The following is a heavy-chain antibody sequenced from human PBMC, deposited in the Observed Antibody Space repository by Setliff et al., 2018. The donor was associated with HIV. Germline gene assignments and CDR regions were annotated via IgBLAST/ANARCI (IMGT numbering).Heavy chain of an antibody. CDR1: GYRFNTYG. J-gene: IGHJ4*02. V-gene: IGHV1-2*02. D-gene: IGHD5-12*01. CDR2: INPNSEET. Sequence: ASVKVSCKASGYRFNTYGISWVRQAPGQGLEWMGWINPNSEETYYAQKFQGRVTMTRYRSTNTAYMELSRLRFNDTAVYYCAIDVIGGWLRPMPDFWGPGTLVTVSS. CDR3: AIDVIGGWLRPMPDF.